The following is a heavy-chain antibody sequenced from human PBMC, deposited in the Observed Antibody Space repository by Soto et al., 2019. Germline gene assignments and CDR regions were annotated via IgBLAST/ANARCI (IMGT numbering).Heavy chain of an antibody. Sequence: SETLSLTCTVSGGSISSYYWSWIRQPPGKGLEWIGYIYYSGSTNYNPSLKSRVTISVDTSKNQFSLKLSSVTAADTAVYYCARAVLLPSMNYYYMDVWGKGTTVTVSS. J-gene: IGHJ6*03. CDR2: IYYSGST. V-gene: IGHV4-59*01. D-gene: IGHD3-10*01. CDR3: ARAVLLPSMNYYYMDV. CDR1: GGSISSYY.